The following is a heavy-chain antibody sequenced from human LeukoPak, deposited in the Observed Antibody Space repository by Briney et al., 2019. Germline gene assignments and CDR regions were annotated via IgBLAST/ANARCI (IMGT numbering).Heavy chain of an antibody. V-gene: IGHV5-51*01. Sequence: GESLQISFKTSGYDFSSKWIGWVRQMPGKGLEWMGIIYPTDSITKYSPSFQGHVTMSDDPSVDTAYLQWTSLKASDTAIYYCARLAPDYADYWFDPWGQGTLVTVSS. D-gene: IGHD4-17*01. J-gene: IGHJ5*02. CDR2: IYPTDSIT. CDR1: GYDFSSKW. CDR3: ARLAPDYADYWFDP.